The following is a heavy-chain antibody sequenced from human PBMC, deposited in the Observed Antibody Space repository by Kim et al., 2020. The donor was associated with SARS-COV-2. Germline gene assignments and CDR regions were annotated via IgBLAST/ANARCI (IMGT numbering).Heavy chain of an antibody. V-gene: IGHV4-61*01. CDR2: IYYSGST. Sequence: SETLSLTCTVSGGSVSSGSYYWSWIRQPPGKGLEWIGYIYYSGSTNYNPSLKSRVTISVDTSKNQFSLKLSSVTAADTAVYYCARKTKVDTAMGTGHYYYYYGMDGWGQGTTVTASS. CDR3: ARKTKVDTAMGTGHYYYYYGMDG. J-gene: IGHJ6*02. D-gene: IGHD5-18*01. CDR1: GGSVSSGSYY.